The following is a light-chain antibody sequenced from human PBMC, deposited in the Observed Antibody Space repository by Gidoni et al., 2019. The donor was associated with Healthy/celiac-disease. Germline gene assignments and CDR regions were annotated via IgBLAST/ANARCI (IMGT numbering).Light chain of an antibody. CDR2: DAS. Sequence: AIQLTQSPSSLSASVGDRVTITCRASQDINNALAWYQQKPGKAPDLLIYDASSLQSGVPSRFSGSASGTDFTLTIDSLQPEDFATYFCQQCSDYSPTFGGGPKVEIK. CDR3: QQCSDYSPT. V-gene: IGKV1D-13*01. CDR1: QDINNA. J-gene: IGKJ4*01.